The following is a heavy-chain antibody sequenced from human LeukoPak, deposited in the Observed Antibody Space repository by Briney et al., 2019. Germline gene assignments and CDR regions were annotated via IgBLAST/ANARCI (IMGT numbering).Heavy chain of an antibody. CDR1: GFTFGDYV. CDR2: IKSKTYGGST. J-gene: IGHJ4*02. D-gene: IGHD3-22*01. V-gene: IGHV3-49*03. CDR3: SRGGRRDYDSSSYYSYFDF. Sequence: GGSLRLSCTASGFTFGDYVMSWFRQAPGKALEWVGFIKSKTYGGSTEYAASVKGRFTISRDDSKGIAFLQMNSLTTEDTAVYYCSRGGRRDYDSSSYYSYFDFWGQGTLVTVSS.